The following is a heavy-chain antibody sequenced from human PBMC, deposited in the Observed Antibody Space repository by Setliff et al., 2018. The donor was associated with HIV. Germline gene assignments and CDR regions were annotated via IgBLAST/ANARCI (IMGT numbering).Heavy chain of an antibody. D-gene: IGHD2-15*01. CDR2: THSSGST. V-gene: IGHV4-4*07. CDR3: AGGKRSGCSCYGGYSSLYMDV. J-gene: IGHJ6*03. CDR1: GGSISRYY. Sequence: SETLSLTCTVSGGSISRYYWTWIRQTAGKGLEWIGRTHSSGSTNYNPSLKSRVTISEDTSKNQFSLHLSSVTAADTAAYYCAGGKRSGCSCYGGYSSLYMDVWCKGTTVTVS.